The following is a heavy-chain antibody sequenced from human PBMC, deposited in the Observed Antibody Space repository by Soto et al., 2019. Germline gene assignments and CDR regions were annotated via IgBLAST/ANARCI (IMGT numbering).Heavy chain of an antibody. D-gene: IGHD3-3*01. CDR3: ARERITSFGAVAAMDV. V-gene: IGHV1-3*01. J-gene: IGHJ6*02. CDR2: INAGNGNT. CDR1: GYTFTSYA. Sequence: ASVKVSCKASGYTFTSYAMHWLRQAPGQRLEWMGWINAGNGNTKYSQKFQGRVTITRDTSASTAYMELSSLRSEDTAVYYCARERITSFGAVAAMDVWGQGTTVTVSS.